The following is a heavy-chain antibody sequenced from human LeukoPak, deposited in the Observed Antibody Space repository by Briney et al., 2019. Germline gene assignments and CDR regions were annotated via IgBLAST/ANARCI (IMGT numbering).Heavy chain of an antibody. CDR2: ISSSSSYI. J-gene: IGHJ4*02. D-gene: IGHD1-26*01. CDR3: ASVCELLSCAYFDY. CDR1: GFTFSSYS. Sequence: GGSLRLSCAASGFTFSSYSMNWVRQAPGKGLEWVSSISSSSSYIYYADSVKGRFTISRDNAKNSLYLQMNSLRAEDTAVYYCASVCELLSCAYFDYWGQGTLVTVSS. V-gene: IGHV3-21*01.